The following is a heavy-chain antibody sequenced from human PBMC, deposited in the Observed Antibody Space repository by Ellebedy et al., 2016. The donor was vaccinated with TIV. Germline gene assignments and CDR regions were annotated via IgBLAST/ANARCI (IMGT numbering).Heavy chain of an antibody. D-gene: IGHD4-17*01. J-gene: IGHJ5*02. CDR3: ARRASYGDYAVQVNPWFDP. V-gene: IGHV3-7*01. CDR2: IRQEGDEI. Sequence: GESLKISCAASGFNFRSYWMTWVRQAPGKGLEWVAKIRQEGDEIYYVESVKGRFTISSDNAKNSLFLQMNSLSVEDTAVYYCARRASYGDYAVQVNPWFDPWGQGTLVTVSS. CDR1: GFNFRSYW.